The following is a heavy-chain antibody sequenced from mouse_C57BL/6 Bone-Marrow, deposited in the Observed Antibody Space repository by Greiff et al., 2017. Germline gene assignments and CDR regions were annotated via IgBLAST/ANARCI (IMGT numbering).Heavy chain of an antibody. CDR2: IDPENGDT. Sequence: VQLQQSGAELVRPGASVKLSCTASGFNIKDDYMHWVKQRPEQGLEWIGWIDPENGDTEYASKFQGKATITADTTSNTAYLQLSSLTSEDTAGYYCTANCGAYWGQGTMVTVSA. J-gene: IGHJ3*01. V-gene: IGHV14-4*01. CDR1: GFNIKDDY. CDR3: TANCGAY. D-gene: IGHD4-1*01.